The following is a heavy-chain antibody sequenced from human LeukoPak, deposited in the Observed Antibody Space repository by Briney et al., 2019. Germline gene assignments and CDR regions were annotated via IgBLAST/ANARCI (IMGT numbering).Heavy chain of an antibody. CDR1: GGSISSGGYS. CDR3: ARGGSMWYYYDSSGYPDYAFGI. Sequence: SETLSLTCAVSGGSISSGGYSWSWIRQPPGKGLEWIGYIYHSGSTYYNPSLKSRATISVDRSKNQFSLKLSSVTAADTAVYYCARGGSMWYYYDSSGYPDYAFGIWGQGTMVTVSS. V-gene: IGHV4-30-2*01. D-gene: IGHD3-22*01. J-gene: IGHJ3*02. CDR2: IYHSGST.